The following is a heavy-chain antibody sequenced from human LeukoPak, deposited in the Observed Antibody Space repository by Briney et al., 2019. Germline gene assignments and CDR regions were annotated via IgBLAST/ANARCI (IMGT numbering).Heavy chain of an antibody. V-gene: IGHV4-34*01. Sequence: PSEALSLTCAVYGGSFSGYYWSWIRQPPGKGLEWIGEINHSGSTNYNPSLKSRVTISVDTSKNQFSLKLSSVTAADTAVYYCARGVVADAFDIWGQGTMVTVSS. D-gene: IGHD2-15*01. J-gene: IGHJ3*02. CDR3: ARGVVADAFDI. CDR1: GGSFSGYY. CDR2: INHSGST.